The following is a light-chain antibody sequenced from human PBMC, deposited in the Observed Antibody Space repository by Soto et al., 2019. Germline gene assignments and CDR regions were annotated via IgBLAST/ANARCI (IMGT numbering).Light chain of an antibody. CDR2: GNS. Sequence: QPVLTQPPSVSGAPGHRVTISCTGSSSNIGAGYDVHWYQQLPGTAPKLLIYGNSNRPSGVPDRFSGSKSGASASLAITGLQAEDEADYYCQSSDSSLSGWVFGGGTKVTVL. CDR3: QSSDSSLSGWV. CDR1: SSNIGAGYD. V-gene: IGLV1-40*01. J-gene: IGLJ3*02.